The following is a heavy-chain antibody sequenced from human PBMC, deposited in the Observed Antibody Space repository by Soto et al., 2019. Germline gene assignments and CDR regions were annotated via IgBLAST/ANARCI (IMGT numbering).Heavy chain of an antibody. CDR1: GFTFSSYA. D-gene: IGHD2-15*01. J-gene: IGHJ6*02. CDR2: ISGSGGST. Sequence: EVQLLESGGGLVQPGGSLRLSCAASGFTFSSYAMSWVRQAPGKGLEWVSAISGSGGSTYYADSVKGRFTISRDNFKNTLYLQMNSLRVEDKAVYYCAATSNYYYGMDVWGQGTTVTVSS. V-gene: IGHV3-23*01. CDR3: AATSNYYYGMDV.